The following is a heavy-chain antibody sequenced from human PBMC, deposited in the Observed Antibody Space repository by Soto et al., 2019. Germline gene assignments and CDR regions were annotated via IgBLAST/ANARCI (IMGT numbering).Heavy chain of an antibody. CDR3: ARGDSGYVWFNEI. J-gene: IGHJ4*02. V-gene: IGHV1-69*13. CDR2: IIPVFATT. Sequence: WASVKVSCKASGGLFSTYAISWVRQAPGQGLEWMGGIIPVFATTYYAEKFEGRVTITADESTNTAYMELSSLRSEDTAMYYCARGDSGYVWFNEIWGQGTLVTVSS. D-gene: IGHD3-22*01. CDR1: GGLFSTYA.